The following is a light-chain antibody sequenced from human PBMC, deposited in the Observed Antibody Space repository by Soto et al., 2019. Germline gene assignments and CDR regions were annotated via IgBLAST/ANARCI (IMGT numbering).Light chain of an antibody. CDR3: QQYGSSLT. V-gene: IGKV3-20*01. CDR2: GAS. CDR1: QSVSSSY. Sequence: EIVLTQSPGPLSLSPGERATLSCRASQSVSSSYLAWYQQKPGQAPRLLIYGASSRATGIPDRFSGSGSGTDFTLTISRLEPEDFAVYYCQQYGSSLTVGGRTKLEIK. J-gene: IGKJ4*01.